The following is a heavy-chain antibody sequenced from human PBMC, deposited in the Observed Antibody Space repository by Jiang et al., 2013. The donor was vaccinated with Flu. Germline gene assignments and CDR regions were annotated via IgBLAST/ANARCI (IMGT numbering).Heavy chain of an antibody. V-gene: IGHV4-38-2*02. Sequence: GPGLVKTSETLSLTCTVSGYSLSSGYYWGWIRQSPGKGLEWIGSIYHTGATYYSPSLKTRITMAVDTSKNEISLDLSSVTAADTAVYIVWAVEMATVQLSTWGQGTLGPRL. CDR3: WAVEMATVQLST. J-gene: IGHJ1*01. D-gene: IGHD5-24*01. CDR2: IYHTGAT. CDR1: GYSLSSGYY.